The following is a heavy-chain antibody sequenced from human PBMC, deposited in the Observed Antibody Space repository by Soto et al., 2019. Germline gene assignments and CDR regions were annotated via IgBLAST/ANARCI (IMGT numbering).Heavy chain of an antibody. Sequence: ASVKVSCKASGYTFTSYGISWVRQAPGQGLEWMGWISAYNGNTNYAQKLQGRVTMTTDTSTSTAYMELRSLRSDDTAVYYCARQRRRYRDNDYYGMDVWGQGTTVS. CDR3: ARQRRRYRDNDYYGMDV. V-gene: IGHV1-18*01. J-gene: IGHJ6*02. CDR2: ISAYNGNT. CDR1: GYTFTSYG. D-gene: IGHD3-9*01.